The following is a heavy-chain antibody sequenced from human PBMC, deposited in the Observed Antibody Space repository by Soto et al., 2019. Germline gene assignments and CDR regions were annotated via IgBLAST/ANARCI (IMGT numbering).Heavy chain of an antibody. V-gene: IGHV4-30-2*01. D-gene: IGHD3-10*01. CDR1: GGSISSGGYS. Sequence: PSETLSLTCAVSGGSISSGGYSWSWIRQPPGKGLEWIGYIYHSGSTYYNPSLKSRVTISVDRSKNQFSLKLSSVTAAETANYYCARRNYPYFFDYWGRGTLVTVSS. CDR2: IYHSGST. J-gene: IGHJ4*02. CDR3: ARRNYPYFFDY.